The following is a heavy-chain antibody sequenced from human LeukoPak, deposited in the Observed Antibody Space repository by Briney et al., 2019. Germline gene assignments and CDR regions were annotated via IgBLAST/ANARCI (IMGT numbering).Heavy chain of an antibody. V-gene: IGHV3-30*03. CDR3: ARDFSSHWSLDH. J-gene: IGHJ4*02. D-gene: IGHD1-1*01. CDR1: GFSFTKHG. Sequence: GGSLRLSCAASGFSFTKHGMHWVRQAPGKGLEWVAFISDNGRGTYYTESVKGRFTISRDDSTNTLSLQVNSLRTEDTAVYYCARDFSSHWSLDHWGQGALVTVSS. CDR2: ISDNGRGT.